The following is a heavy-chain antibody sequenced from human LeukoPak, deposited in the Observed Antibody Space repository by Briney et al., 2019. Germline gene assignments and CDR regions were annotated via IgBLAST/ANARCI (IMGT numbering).Heavy chain of an antibody. CDR1: GFTFSPYT. Sequence: GGSLRLSCAASGFTFSPYTMHWFRQPPGKGREWVSYINTGSTTIYYADYVKGRFTISRDNAKNSLYLQLNSLRAEDTAVYYCARDSSVCAFDVWGQGTMVTVSS. V-gene: IGHV3-48*01. CDR2: INTGSTTI. CDR3: ARDSSVCAFDV. D-gene: IGHD6-6*01. J-gene: IGHJ3*01.